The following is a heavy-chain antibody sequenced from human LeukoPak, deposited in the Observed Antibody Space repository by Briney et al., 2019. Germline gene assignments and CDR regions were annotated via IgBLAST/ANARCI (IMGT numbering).Heavy chain of an antibody. V-gene: IGHV4-59*12. Sequence: SETLSLTCTVSGGSISSYYWSWIRQPPGKGLEWIGYIYYSGSTNYNPSLKSRVTISVDTSKNQFSLKLSSVTAADTAVYYCARDKEPYGSGSYYYNWFDPWGQGTLVTVSS. CDR1: GGSISSYY. D-gene: IGHD3-10*01. J-gene: IGHJ5*02. CDR2: IYYSGST. CDR3: ARDKEPYGSGSYYYNWFDP.